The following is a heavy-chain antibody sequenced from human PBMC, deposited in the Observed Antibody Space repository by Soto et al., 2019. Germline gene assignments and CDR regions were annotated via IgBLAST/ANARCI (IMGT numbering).Heavy chain of an antibody. CDR2: INSEGSST. Sequence: EVQLVESGGGLVQPGGSLRLSCAASGFTFSSYWMHWVRQAPGKGLVWVSRINSEGSSTSYADSVKGRFTISRDNAKNTVYLQMNSLRAEDTAVYYCARTILVVPAATREDYWGQGTLVTVSS. CDR3: ARTILVVPAATREDY. V-gene: IGHV3-74*01. J-gene: IGHJ4*02. D-gene: IGHD2-15*01. CDR1: GFTFSSYW.